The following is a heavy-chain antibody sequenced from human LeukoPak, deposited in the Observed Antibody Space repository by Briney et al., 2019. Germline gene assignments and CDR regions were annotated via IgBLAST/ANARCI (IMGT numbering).Heavy chain of an antibody. V-gene: IGHV3-48*03. Sequence: GGSLILSCAASGFTFSSYEMNWVRQAPGKGLEWVSYISSSGSTIYYADSVKGRFTISRDNAKNSLYLQMNSLRAEDTAVYYCARGPMVVNYFDYWGQGTLVTVSS. CDR2: ISSSGSTI. J-gene: IGHJ4*02. CDR3: ARGPMVVNYFDY. CDR1: GFTFSSYE. D-gene: IGHD2-21*01.